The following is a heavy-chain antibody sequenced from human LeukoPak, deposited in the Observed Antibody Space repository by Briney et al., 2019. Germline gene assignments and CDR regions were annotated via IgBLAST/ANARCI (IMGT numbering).Heavy chain of an antibody. D-gene: IGHD1-7*01. CDR1: GYTFTGYY. V-gene: IGHV1-2*02. CDR3: ARVFAELELRYAFDI. Sequence: ASVKVSCKASGYTFTGYYMHWVRQAPGQGLEWMGWINPNSGGTNYAQKFQGRVTMTRDTSISTAYMELSRLRSDDTAVYYCARVFAELELRYAFDIWGQGTMVTVSS. J-gene: IGHJ3*02. CDR2: INPNSGGT.